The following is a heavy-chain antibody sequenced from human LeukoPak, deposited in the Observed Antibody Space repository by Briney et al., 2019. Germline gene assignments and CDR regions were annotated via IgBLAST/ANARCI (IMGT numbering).Heavy chain of an antibody. CDR3: ARASGYYKPINAFDI. J-gene: IGHJ3*02. Sequence: GGSLRLSCAASGFTVSSNYMSWVRQAPGKGLEWVSVIYSGGSTHYADSVKGRFTISRDNSKNTLYLQMNSLRAEDTAVYYCARASGYYKPINAFDIWGQGTMVTVSS. V-gene: IGHV3-66*01. CDR1: GFTVSSNY. CDR2: IYSGGST. D-gene: IGHD3-9*01.